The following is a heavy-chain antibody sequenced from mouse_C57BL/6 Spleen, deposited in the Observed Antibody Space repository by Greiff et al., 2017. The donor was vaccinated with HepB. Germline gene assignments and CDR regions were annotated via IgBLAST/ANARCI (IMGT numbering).Heavy chain of an antibody. CDR3: ARRDTVVAKGFDY. CDR2: ISSGGSYT. D-gene: IGHD1-1*01. CDR1: GFTFSSYG. Sequence: DVMLVESGGDLVKPGGSLKLSCAASGFTFSSYGMSWVRQTPDKRLEWVATISSGGSYTYYPDSVKGRFTISSDNAKNTLYLQMSSLKSEDTAMYYCARRDTVVAKGFDYWGQGTTLTVSS. J-gene: IGHJ2*01. V-gene: IGHV5-6*02.